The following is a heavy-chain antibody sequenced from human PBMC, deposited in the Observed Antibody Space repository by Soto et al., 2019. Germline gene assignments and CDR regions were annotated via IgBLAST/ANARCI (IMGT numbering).Heavy chain of an antibody. V-gene: IGHV3-30-3*01. J-gene: IGHJ4*02. D-gene: IGHD4-17*01. CDR1: GFTFSSYA. CDR2: ISYDGSNK. Sequence: GGSLRLSCAASGFTFSSYAMHWVRQAPGKGLEWVAVISYDGSNKYYADFVKGRFTISRDNSKNTLYLQMNSLRAEDTAVYFCATTYISTVTMKFDYWGQGTLVTVSS. CDR3: ATTYISTVTMKFDY.